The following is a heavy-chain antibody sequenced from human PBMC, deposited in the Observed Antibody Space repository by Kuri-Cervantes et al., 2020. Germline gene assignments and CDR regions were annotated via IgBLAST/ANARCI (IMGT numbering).Heavy chain of an antibody. CDR1: GFTFSSYS. J-gene: IGHJ6*02. CDR2: ISYDGSNK. CDR3: ARGITIFGVVMGPMDV. D-gene: IGHD3-3*01. Sequence: GGSLRLSCAASGFTFSSYSMNWVRQAPGKELEWVAVISYDGSNKYYADSVKGRFTISRDNSKNTLYLQMNSLRAEDTAVYYCARGITIFGVVMGPMDVWGQGTTVTVSS. V-gene: IGHV3-30*03.